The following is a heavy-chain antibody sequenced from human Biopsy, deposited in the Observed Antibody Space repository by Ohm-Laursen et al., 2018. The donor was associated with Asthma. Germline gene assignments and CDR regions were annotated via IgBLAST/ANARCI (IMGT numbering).Heavy chain of an antibody. D-gene: IGHD2-2*01. CDR2: MYYGETT. CDR1: GASTTSSAYY. Sequence: SQTLSLTCTVSGASTTSSAYYWGWIRQPPGKGLEWIGSMYYGETTYYSPSLKSRVTISVDTSKNQFPLILSSVTAADTAVYYCARHDHRWDTYADFWGQGTLVTVSS. V-gene: IGHV4-39*01. J-gene: IGHJ4*02. CDR3: ARHDHRWDTYADF.